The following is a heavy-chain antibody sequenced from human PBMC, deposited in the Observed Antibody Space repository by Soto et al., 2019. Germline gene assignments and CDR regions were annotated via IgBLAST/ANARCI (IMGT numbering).Heavy chain of an antibody. D-gene: IGHD3-3*01. CDR2: ISGSGGST. V-gene: IGHV3-23*01. CDR3: ARSTITIFGVVPAPNWFDP. Sequence: GGSLRLSCAASGFTFSSYAMSWVRQAPGKGLEWVSAISGSGGSTYYADSVKGRFTISRDNSKNTLYLQMNSLRAEDTAMYYCARSTITIFGVVPAPNWFDPWGQGTLVTVSS. J-gene: IGHJ5*02. CDR1: GFTFSSYA.